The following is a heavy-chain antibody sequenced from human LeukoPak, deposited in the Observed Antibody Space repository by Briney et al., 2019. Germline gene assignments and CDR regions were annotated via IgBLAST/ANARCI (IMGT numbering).Heavy chain of an antibody. Sequence: ASVKVSCKTSGYMFTTYYPHWVRQAPGQGLEWMGWINPHSGGTNYAQKFQGRVTMTRDTSISTVYMELSSLRSEDTAVYYCARRLGLRWDLQAFDIWGQGTMVTVSS. V-gene: IGHV1-2*02. CDR1: GYMFTTYY. J-gene: IGHJ3*02. CDR3: ARRLGLRWDLQAFDI. D-gene: IGHD4-23*01. CDR2: INPHSGGT.